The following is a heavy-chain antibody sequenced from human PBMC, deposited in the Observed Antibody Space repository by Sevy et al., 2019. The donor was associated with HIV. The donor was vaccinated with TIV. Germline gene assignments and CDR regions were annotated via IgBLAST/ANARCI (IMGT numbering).Heavy chain of an antibody. Sequence: GGSLRLSCAASGFTFSSYWMSWVRQAPGKGLEWVANIKQDGSEKYYEDSVKGRFTISRDNTKNSLYLQMNSLRVEDTAEYYCACDSKNIVVVQDDTTNYYYSYYMDVWGKGTTVTVSS. V-gene: IGHV3-7*01. CDR2: IKQDGSEK. D-gene: IGHD2-2*01. CDR1: GFTFSSYW. CDR3: ACDSKNIVVVQDDTTNYYYSYYMDV. J-gene: IGHJ6*03.